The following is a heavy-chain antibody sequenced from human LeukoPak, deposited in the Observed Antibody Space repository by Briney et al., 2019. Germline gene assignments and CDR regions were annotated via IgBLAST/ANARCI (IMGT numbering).Heavy chain of an antibody. CDR3: ASDGGRSNLAVL. V-gene: IGHV4-4*07. CDR2: IYNSGTT. CDR1: GGSIGSYY. Sequence: SETLSLTCTVSGGSIGSYYWSWMRQFAGNGLEWIGRIYNSGTTHYNPSLKSRVTISVDTSKNQISLMLTSVTAADTAVYYCASDGGRSNLAVLWGQGTLVTVPS. J-gene: IGHJ4*02. D-gene: IGHD6-19*01.